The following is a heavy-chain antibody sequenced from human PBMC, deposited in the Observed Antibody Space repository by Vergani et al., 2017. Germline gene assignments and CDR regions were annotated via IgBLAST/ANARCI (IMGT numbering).Heavy chain of an antibody. J-gene: IGHJ4*02. CDR2: IYHSGSN. CDR3: ARVVLTPERRPLAYDYFDY. D-gene: IGHD4-23*01. CDR1: GGSISSGGYS. Sequence: QLQLQESGSGLVKPSQTLSLTCAVSGGSISSGGYSWSWIRPPPGKGLEWIGYIYHSGSNYYHPSLKSRVTISVDRSKTQFSLKRSSVTAADTAVYYWARVVLTPERRPLAYDYFDYWGQGTLVTVSS. V-gene: IGHV4-30-2*01.